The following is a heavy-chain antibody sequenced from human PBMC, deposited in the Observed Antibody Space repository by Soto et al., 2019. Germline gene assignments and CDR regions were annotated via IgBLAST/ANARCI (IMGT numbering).Heavy chain of an antibody. CDR1: GFTFSSYA. Sequence: GSLRLSCAASGFTFSSYAMHWVRQAPGKGLEWVAVISYDGSNKYYADSVKGRFTISRDNSKNTLYLQMNSLRAEDTAVYYCARVPPVAGMRGYFDYWGQGTLVTVSS. J-gene: IGHJ4*02. V-gene: IGHV3-30-3*01. D-gene: IGHD6-19*01. CDR3: ARVPPVAGMRGYFDY. CDR2: ISYDGSNK.